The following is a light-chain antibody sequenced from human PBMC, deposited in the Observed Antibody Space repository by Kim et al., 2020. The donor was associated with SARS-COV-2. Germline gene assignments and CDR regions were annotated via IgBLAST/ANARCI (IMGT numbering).Light chain of an antibody. CDR1: EDISGH. CDR2: DVS. CDR3: QQYTSLPLT. Sequence: ASVGDTVTITCQASEDISGHLNWYQHKPGQAPKLLINDVSNLESGVPSRFSGGGSGTHFSLSISTLQSDDLATYYCQQYTSLPLTFGGGTKLEI. J-gene: IGKJ4*01. V-gene: IGKV1-33*01.